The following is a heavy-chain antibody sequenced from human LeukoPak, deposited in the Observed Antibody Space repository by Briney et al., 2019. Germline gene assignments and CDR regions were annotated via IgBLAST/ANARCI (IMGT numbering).Heavy chain of an antibody. J-gene: IGHJ4*02. CDR1: GFTFSDYW. Sequence: TGGSLRLSCAASGFTFSDYWMAWVRQAPGKGLEWVANIWPDGSDKYHVDSVKGRFTISRDNPKNSLYLQMNSLRAEDTAVYYCARGGATGGRFENWGQGTLVTVSS. CDR2: IWPDGSDK. V-gene: IGHV3-7*01. D-gene: IGHD1-26*01. CDR3: ARGGATGGRFEN.